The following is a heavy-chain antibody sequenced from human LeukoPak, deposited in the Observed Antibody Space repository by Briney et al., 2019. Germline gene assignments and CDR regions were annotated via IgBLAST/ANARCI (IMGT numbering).Heavy chain of an antibody. CDR3: ARVRWGGYNPAPFFDY. D-gene: IGHD5-24*01. V-gene: IGHV4-4*02. Sequence: PSGTLSLTCAVSGGSISSSNWWSWVRQPPGKGLEWIGEIYHSGSTNYNPSLKSRVTISVDKSKNQFSLKLSSVTAADTAVYYCARVRWGGYNPAPFFDYWGQGTLVTVSS. CDR2: IYHSGST. J-gene: IGHJ4*02. CDR1: GGSISSSNW.